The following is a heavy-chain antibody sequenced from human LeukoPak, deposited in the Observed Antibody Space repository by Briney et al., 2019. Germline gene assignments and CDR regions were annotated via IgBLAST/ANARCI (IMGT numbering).Heavy chain of an antibody. Sequence: PGGSLRLSCAASGFTFSSYSMNWVRQAPGKGLEWVANIKQDGSEKYYVDSAKGRFTISRDNAKNSLYLQMNSLRAEDTAVYYCADGTTPDYWGQGTLVTVSS. CDR3: ADGTTPDY. J-gene: IGHJ4*02. D-gene: IGHD1-7*01. CDR2: IKQDGSEK. CDR1: GFTFSSYS. V-gene: IGHV3-7*01.